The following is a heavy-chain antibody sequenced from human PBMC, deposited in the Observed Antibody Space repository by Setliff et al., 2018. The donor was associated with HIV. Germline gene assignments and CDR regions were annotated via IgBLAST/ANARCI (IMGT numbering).Heavy chain of an antibody. CDR3: ARSSRVNCGGDCYLFDY. Sequence: SETLSLTCTVSGGSISNYYWSWIRQPAGKGLEWIGRIQTSGRTNNNPSLKSRVAMSVDTSKDQFSLILTSVTAADTAVYYCARSSRVNCGGDCYLFDYWGQGTPVTVS. D-gene: IGHD2-21*02. V-gene: IGHV4-4*07. CDR1: GGSISNYY. CDR2: IQTSGRT. J-gene: IGHJ4*02.